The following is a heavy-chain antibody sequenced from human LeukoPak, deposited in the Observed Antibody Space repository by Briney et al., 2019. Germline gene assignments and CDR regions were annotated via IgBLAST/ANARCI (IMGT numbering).Heavy chain of an antibody. J-gene: IGHJ4*02. Sequence: GGSLRLSCAASGFTVSSNYMSWVRQAPGKGLEWVSGISTSGGNTHYADSGKGRFTISRDNSKNTLYLQLNSLTAEDTAVYYCAKDRSGYSHGAFDYWGQGTLVTVSS. V-gene: IGHV3-23*01. CDR1: GFTVSSNY. D-gene: IGHD5-18*01. CDR2: ISTSGGNT. CDR3: AKDRSGYSHGAFDY.